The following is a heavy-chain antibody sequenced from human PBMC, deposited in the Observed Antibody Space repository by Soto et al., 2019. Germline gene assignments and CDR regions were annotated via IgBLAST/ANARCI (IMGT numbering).Heavy chain of an antibody. CDR2: ISGSGSST. Sequence: EVQLLESGGGLVQPGGSLRLSCAASGFTFSDYAMSWVRQAPGKGLEWVSAISGSGSSTYYADSVKGRFTISRDNSKNTLYVQMNSLRAEDTAVYYCAKYGWRRAHRDAFDFWGQGTMVTVSS. D-gene: IGHD2-15*01. CDR3: AKYGWRRAHRDAFDF. J-gene: IGHJ3*01. V-gene: IGHV3-23*01. CDR1: GFTFSDYA.